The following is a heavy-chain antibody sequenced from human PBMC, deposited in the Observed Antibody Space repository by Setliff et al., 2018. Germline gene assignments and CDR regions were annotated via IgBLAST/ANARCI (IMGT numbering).Heavy chain of an antibody. CDR3: VRDAGDGYCVDAYAGGGFDI. J-gene: IGHJ3*02. Sequence: SETLSLTCTVSGGSISSGGYYWSWIRQHPGKGLEWIGYIYYSGSTSYYNPSLKSRVTISLDTSRKQFSLKLTSVTAADTAVYYCVRDAGDGYCVDAYAGGGFDIWGQGTMVTVSS. CDR2: IYYSGSTS. CDR1: GGSISSGGYY. V-gene: IGHV4-31*03. D-gene: IGHD5-12*01.